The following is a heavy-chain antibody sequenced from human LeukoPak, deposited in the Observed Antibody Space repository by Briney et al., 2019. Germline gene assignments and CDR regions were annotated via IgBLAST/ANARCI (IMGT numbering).Heavy chain of an antibody. CDR2: IHHDGRI. CDR1: GGSIDSTNW. CDR3: ARGRGKNSYGMDV. D-gene: IGHD3-16*01. Sequence: SETLSLTCDVSGGSIDSTNWWNWVRQPPGKGLEWIGEIHHDGRINYNPSLKSRVTLSVDKSKNQFSLRLNSVTAADTAVYYCARGRGKNSYGMDVWGQGTTVTVSS. V-gene: IGHV4/OR15-8*01. J-gene: IGHJ6*02.